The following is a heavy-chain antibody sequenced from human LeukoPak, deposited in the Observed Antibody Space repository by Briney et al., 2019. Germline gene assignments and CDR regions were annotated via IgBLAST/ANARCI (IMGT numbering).Heavy chain of an antibody. D-gene: IGHD3-3*01. J-gene: IGHJ4*02. CDR1: GGSISSHY. Sequence: SETLSLTCTVSGGSISSHYWSWIRQHPGKGLEWIGYIYYSGSTYYNPSLKSRVTISVDTSKNQFSLKLSSVTAADTAVYYCAREGGGEYYDFWSGYYNRYFDYWGQGTLVTVSS. CDR2: IYYSGST. V-gene: IGHV4-59*06. CDR3: AREGGGEYYDFWSGYYNRYFDY.